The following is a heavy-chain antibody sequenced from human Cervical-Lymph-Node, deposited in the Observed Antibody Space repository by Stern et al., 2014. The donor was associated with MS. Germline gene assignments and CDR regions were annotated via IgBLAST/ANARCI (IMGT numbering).Heavy chain of an antibody. V-gene: IGHV5-51*03. CDR2: IYPGDPDT. J-gene: IGHJ2*01. Sequence: EVQLVESGAEVKKPGESLKISCKGSGYSFSNFWIGWVRQMPGKGLEWMGVIYPGDPDTKYSPSFQGQVTISADKAISTTYLQWSSLKASDTAIYYCAKTLSGGSRYFDLWGRGTLVTVSS. CDR3: AKTLSGGSRYFDL. D-gene: IGHD3-16*01. CDR1: GYSFSNFW.